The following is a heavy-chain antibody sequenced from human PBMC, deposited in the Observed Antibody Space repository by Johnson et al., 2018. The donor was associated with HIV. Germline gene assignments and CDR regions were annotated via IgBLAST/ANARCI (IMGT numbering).Heavy chain of an antibody. CDR1: GFSFSSYD. Sequence: QVQLVESGGGVVPPGRSLRVSCGASGFSFSSYDMHWVRQAPGKGLEWVAVMSYDGSNEYYGDSVKGRFNISRDNSKNTLYPQMNSLKTEDTGVYYCAKPPSMGADAFDIWGQGTMVTVSS. CDR3: AKPPSMGADAFDI. CDR2: MSYDGSNE. V-gene: IGHV3-30*18. J-gene: IGHJ3*02. D-gene: IGHD3-16*01.